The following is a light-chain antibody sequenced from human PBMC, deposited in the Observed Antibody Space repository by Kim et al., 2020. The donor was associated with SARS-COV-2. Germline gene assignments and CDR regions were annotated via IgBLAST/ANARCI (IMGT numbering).Light chain of an antibody. CDR2: DVS. CDR1: QSVGRN. Sequence: VSPGEGASLSCRASQSVGRNVAWYQQKPGQAPRLLIYDVSTRATGTPARVSGSGSGTEFILTISGLQSEDFAIYHCQQYDNWPITFGGGTKVDIK. J-gene: IGKJ4*01. CDR3: QQYDNWPIT. V-gene: IGKV3D-15*01.